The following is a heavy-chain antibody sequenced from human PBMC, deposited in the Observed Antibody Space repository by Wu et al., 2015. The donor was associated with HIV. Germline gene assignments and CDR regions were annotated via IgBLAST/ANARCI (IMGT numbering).Heavy chain of an antibody. V-gene: IGHV1-18*01. J-gene: IGHJ4*02. CDR2: ISPYSGNT. CDR1: GYKFMIYG. Sequence: QVQLVQSGDEVKKPGASVRVSCQASGYKFMIYGINWVRQAPGKGPEWMGWISPYSGNTNFAQKFQSRVTMTTDTSTDTAYLDLRSLMSDDTAVYYCARDYNTDYWGQGTLVTVSS. CDR3: ARDYNTDY. D-gene: IGHD3-10*01.